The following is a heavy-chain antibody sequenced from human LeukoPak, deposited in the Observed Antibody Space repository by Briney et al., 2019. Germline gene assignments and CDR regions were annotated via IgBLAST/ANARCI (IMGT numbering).Heavy chain of an antibody. V-gene: IGHV3-21*01. CDR2: ISSSSSYI. D-gene: IGHD6-13*01. CDR3: ARAAAGTIRLGYFQH. Sequence: PGGSLRLSCAASGFTFSSYSMNWVRQAPGKGLEWVSSISSSSSYIYYADSVKGRFTISRDNAKNSLYLQMNSLRAEDTAVYYCARAAAGTIRLGYFQHWGQGTLVTVSS. J-gene: IGHJ1*01. CDR1: GFTFSSYS.